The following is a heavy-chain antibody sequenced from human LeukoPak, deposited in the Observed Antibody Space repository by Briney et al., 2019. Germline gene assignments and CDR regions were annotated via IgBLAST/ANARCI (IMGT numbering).Heavy chain of an antibody. V-gene: IGHV2-5*02. CDR2: IYWDDDK. CDR1: GFSLSTSGVG. CDR3: AHRFEYSSSSGGFFY. D-gene: IGHD6-6*01. J-gene: IGHJ4*02. Sequence: SGPTRVKPTQTLTLTCTFTGFSLSTSGVGVGWIRQPPGKALEWLALIYWDDDKRYSLSLKSRLTITKDTSKNQVVLTMTNMDPVDTATYYCAHRFEYSSSSGGFFYWGQGTLVTVSS.